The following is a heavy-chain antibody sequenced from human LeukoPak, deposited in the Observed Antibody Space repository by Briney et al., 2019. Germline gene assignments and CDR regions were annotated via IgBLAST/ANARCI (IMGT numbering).Heavy chain of an antibody. D-gene: IGHD6-13*01. J-gene: IGHJ4*02. Sequence: PGRSLRLSCAAYGFTFSSYRMSWVRQAPGKGLEWVANIIKDGGAKYYVDSVKGRFTISRDNAKNSLYLQMNSLRAEDTAAYYCARHSSSWEFDQWGQGTLVIVSS. CDR1: GFTFSSYR. CDR2: IIKDGGAK. V-gene: IGHV3-7*04. CDR3: ARHSSSWEFDQ.